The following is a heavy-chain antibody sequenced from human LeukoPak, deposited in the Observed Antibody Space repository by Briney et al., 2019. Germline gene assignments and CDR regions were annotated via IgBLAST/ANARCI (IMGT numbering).Heavy chain of an antibody. CDR2: INHSGST. Sequence: PSETLSLTCAAYGGSFSGYYWSWIRQPPGKGLEWIGEINHSGSTNYNPSLKSRVTISVDTSKNQFSLKLSSVTAADTAVYYCARGYGGWGSPRYFDLWGRGTLVTVSS. V-gene: IGHV4-34*01. CDR1: GGSFSGYY. D-gene: IGHD7-27*01. CDR3: ARGYGGWGSPRYFDL. J-gene: IGHJ2*01.